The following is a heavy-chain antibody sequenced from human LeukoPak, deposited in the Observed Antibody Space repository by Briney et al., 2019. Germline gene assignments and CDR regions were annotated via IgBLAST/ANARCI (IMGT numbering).Heavy chain of an antibody. D-gene: IGHD3-22*01. Sequence: GGSLRLSCAASGFTFSGSAMHWVRQASGKGPEWVGRIRSKGNSYATAYAASVKGRFTISRDDSKNTAYLQMNSLKTEDTAVYYCAGPYDSSGHAFDYWGQGTLVTVSS. CDR3: AGPYDSSGHAFDY. J-gene: IGHJ4*02. CDR1: GFTFSGSA. CDR2: IRSKGNSYAT. V-gene: IGHV3-73*01.